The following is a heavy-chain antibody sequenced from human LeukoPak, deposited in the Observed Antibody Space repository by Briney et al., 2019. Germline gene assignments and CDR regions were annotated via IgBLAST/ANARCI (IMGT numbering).Heavy chain of an antibody. V-gene: IGHV3-11*01. CDR2: ISSSGSTI. J-gene: IGHJ6*03. CDR1: GFTFSDYY. CDR3: ARQLVVVITYYYYYMDV. D-gene: IGHD3-22*01. Sequence: GGSLRLSCAASGFTFSDYYMSWIRQAPGKGLEWVSYISSSGSTIYYADSVKGRFTISRDNAKSSLYLQMNSLRAEDTAVYYCARQLVVVITYYYYYMDVWGKGTTVTVSS.